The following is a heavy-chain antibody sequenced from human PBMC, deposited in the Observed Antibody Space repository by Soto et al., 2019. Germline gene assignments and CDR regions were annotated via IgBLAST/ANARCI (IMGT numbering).Heavy chain of an antibody. V-gene: IGHV1-18*01. CDR3: ARDVDIVTYYYYYGMDV. CDR2: ISAYNGNT. D-gene: IGHD5-12*01. Sequence: VASVKVSCKASGYTFTSYGISWVRQAPGQGLEWMGWISAYNGNTNYAQKLQGRVTMTTDTSTSTAYMELRSLRSDDTAVYYCARDVDIVTYYYYYGMDVWGQGTTVTVSS. CDR1: GYTFTSYG. J-gene: IGHJ6*02.